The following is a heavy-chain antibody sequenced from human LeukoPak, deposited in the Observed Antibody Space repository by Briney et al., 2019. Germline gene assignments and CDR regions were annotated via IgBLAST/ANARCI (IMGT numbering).Heavy chain of an antibody. CDR2: IYHSGST. V-gene: IGHV4-38-2*01. Sequence: SETLSLTCAVPGYSIINGHYWGWIRQPPGKGLEWIGSIYHSGSTYYNPSLKSRVTISVDTSKNQFSLKVTSVTAADTALYYCTRHLPSAPSDDFDVWGQGTMVTVSS. CDR1: GYSIINGHY. CDR3: TRHLPSAPSDDFDV. J-gene: IGHJ3*01. D-gene: IGHD3-3*02.